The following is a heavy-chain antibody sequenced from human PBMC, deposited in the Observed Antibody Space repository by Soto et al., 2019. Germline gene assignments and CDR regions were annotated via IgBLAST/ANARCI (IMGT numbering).Heavy chain of an antibody. V-gene: IGHV2-26*01. CDR2: IDSSGEK. CDR3: ARRHLAVAVSPWFDP. J-gene: IGHJ5*02. CDR1: GLSITDSEMG. Sequence: QVTLKESGPVLVKPTETLTLRCTVSGLSITDSEMGVSWIRQPPGQPLEWLAHIDSSGEKSYRTFLKSRLAISKATSKSQIGPTMTNMDPADTATYYCARRHLAVAVSPWFDPWGQGIPVTVSS. D-gene: IGHD6-19*01.